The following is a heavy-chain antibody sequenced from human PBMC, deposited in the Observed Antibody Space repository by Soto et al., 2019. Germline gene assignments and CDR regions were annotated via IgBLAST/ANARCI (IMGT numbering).Heavy chain of an antibody. J-gene: IGHJ3*01. CDR1: GASISRGSYY. V-gene: IGHV4-31*03. Sequence: QVLLQEAGPGLVKPSQTLSVTCTVSGASISRGSYYWSWIRHYPGKGLEWIGYIHDSGTTYYNPSLTSRFLISLDTSSHQFSLKVTSVTASDTAVYYCARRSPPMTTISFDFWGQGLMVTGSS. CDR2: IHDSGTT. CDR3: ARRSPPMTTISFDF. D-gene: IGHD2-21*01.